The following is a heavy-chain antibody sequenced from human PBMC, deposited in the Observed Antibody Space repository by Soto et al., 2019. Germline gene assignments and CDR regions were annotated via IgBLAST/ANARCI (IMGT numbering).Heavy chain of an antibody. D-gene: IGHD4-17*01. CDR3: AGRLTTVNYYYYGMDV. J-gene: IGHJ6*02. CDR1: GGSFSGYY. Sequence: SETLSLTCAVYGGSFSGYYWSWIRQPPGKGLEWIGEINHSGSTNYNPSLKSRVTISVDTPKNQFSLELSSVTAADTAVYYCAGRLTTVNYYYYGMDVWGQGTTVTVSS. V-gene: IGHV4-34*01. CDR2: INHSGST.